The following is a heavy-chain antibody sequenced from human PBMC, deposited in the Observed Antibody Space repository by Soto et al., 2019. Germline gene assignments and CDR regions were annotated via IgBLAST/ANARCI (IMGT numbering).Heavy chain of an antibody. V-gene: IGHV4-31*03. CDR2: IYSTEST. CDR1: GGSISSGSCY. CDR3: ARSDSSGKTRYYFDH. J-gene: IGHJ4*02. Sequence: PSETLSVTCSVSGGSISSGSCYWTWIRQHPGKGLEWIGYIYSTESTNYNPSLKSRLTISVDMSASQFSLKLSSVTVADTAVYYCARSDSSGKTRYYFDHWGQGTLVTVSS. D-gene: IGHD3-22*01.